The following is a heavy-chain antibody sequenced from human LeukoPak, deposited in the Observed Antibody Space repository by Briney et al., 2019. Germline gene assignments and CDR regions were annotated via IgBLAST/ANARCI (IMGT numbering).Heavy chain of an antibody. CDR3: ARHFRRLWFDP. J-gene: IGHJ5*02. CDR1: GGSISSSSYY. CDR2: IYYSVST. Sequence: SETLSLTCTVSGGSISSSSYYWGWIRRPPGKGLEWIGRIYYSVSTYYNPSLKSRVTISVDTSKNQSSLKLSSVTAADTAVYYCARHFRRLWFDPWGQGTLVTVSS. V-gene: IGHV4-39*01.